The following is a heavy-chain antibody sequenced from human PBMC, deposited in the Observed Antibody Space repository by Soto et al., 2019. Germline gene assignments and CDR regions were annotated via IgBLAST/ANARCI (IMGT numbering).Heavy chain of an antibody. Sequence: GGSLRLSCAASGFTFSSYSMNWVRQAPGKGLEWVASISRSGSYIYYVDSVKGRFTISRDNAKNSLYLQMNSLRAEDTAVYYCARVGGIYSSGWYRLGYFQHWGQGTLVTVS. CDR1: GFTFSSYS. J-gene: IGHJ1*01. D-gene: IGHD6-19*01. CDR2: ISRSGSYI. CDR3: ARVGGIYSSGWYRLGYFQH. V-gene: IGHV3-21*01.